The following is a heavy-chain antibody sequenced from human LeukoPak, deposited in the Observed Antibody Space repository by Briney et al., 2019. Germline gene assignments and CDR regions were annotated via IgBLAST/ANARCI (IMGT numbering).Heavy chain of an antibody. CDR3: ARGHTMVRGVNYFDY. D-gene: IGHD3-10*01. V-gene: IGHV4-34*01. Sequence: SETLSLTCAVYGGSFSGYYWSWIRQPPGKGLEWIGEINHSGSTNYSPSLKSRVTISVDTSKNQFSLKLSSVTAADTAVYYCARGHTMVRGVNYFDYWGQGTLVTVSS. CDR2: INHSGST. CDR1: GGSFSGYY. J-gene: IGHJ4*02.